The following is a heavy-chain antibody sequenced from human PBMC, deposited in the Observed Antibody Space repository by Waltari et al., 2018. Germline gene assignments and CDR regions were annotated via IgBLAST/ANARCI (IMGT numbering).Heavy chain of an antibody. CDR1: GGSLSSDRHY. D-gene: IGHD3-10*01. CDR3: ARSPSGPRGY. CDR2: IYTTGST. V-gene: IGHV4-61*09. J-gene: IGHJ4*02. Sequence: QVQLQESGPGLVKPSQTLSLTCTVSGGSLSSDRHYWSWIRQPAGKGLEWVGYIYTTGSTNYNPSLKSRVTISIDTSKNQFALKLTSVTAADTAVYYCARSPSGPRGYWGQGTLVTVSS.